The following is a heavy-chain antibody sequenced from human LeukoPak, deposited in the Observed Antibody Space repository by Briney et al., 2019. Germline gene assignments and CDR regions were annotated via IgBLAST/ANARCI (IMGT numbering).Heavy chain of an antibody. CDR3: AKHQSTYYYYYDMDV. CDR1: GFSFSNYA. D-gene: IGHD5/OR15-5a*01. Sequence: GGSLRLSCAASGFSFSNYAMSWVRHAPGKGLEWVSGISVTGGTTNYADSVKGRSTISRDNSKNTLYLQIISLGAEDTAIYYCAKHQSTYYYYYDMDVWGQGTTVTVSS. V-gene: IGHV3-23*01. J-gene: IGHJ6*02. CDR2: ISVTGGTT.